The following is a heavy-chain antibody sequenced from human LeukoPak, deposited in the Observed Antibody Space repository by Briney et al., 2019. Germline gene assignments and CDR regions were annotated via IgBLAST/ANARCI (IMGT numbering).Heavy chain of an antibody. D-gene: IGHD3-10*01. Sequence: GGSLRLSCAASGFTFSSYDMHWVRQAPGKGLEWVAFIWSDGSNKYYADSVKGRFTISRDNSKNTLFLQMNSLRAEDTAVYYCAKSPSKIVVRGGWGQGTLVTVSS. CDR1: GFTFSSYD. CDR2: IWSDGSNK. J-gene: IGHJ4*02. V-gene: IGHV3-30*02. CDR3: AKSPSKIVVRGG.